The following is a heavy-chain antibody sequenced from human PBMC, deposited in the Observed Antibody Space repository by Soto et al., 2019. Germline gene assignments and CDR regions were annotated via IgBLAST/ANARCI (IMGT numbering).Heavy chain of an antibody. V-gene: IGHV4-30-4*01. CDR1: GGSISSGDYY. J-gene: IGHJ4*02. CDR2: IYYSGST. D-gene: IGHD3-22*01. Sequence: SETLSLTCTVSGGSISSGDYYWSWIRQPPGKGLEWIGYIYYSGSTYYNPSLKGRVTISVDTSKNQFSLKLSSVTAADTAVYYCAGRPYDSSGYFDYWGQGTLVTVSS. CDR3: AGRPYDSSGYFDY.